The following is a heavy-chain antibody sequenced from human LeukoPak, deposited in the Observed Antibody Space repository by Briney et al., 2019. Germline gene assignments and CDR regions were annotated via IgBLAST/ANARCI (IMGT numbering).Heavy chain of an antibody. CDR3: ARSSLPH. Sequence: GGSLRLSCAASGFTFSTYSMNWVRQAPGKGLEWVAVISYDGSNKYYADSVKGRFTISRDNSKNTLYLQMNSLRAEDTAVYYCARSSLPHWGQGTLVTVSS. J-gene: IGHJ4*02. CDR2: ISYDGSNK. CDR1: GFTFSTYS. V-gene: IGHV3-30*03.